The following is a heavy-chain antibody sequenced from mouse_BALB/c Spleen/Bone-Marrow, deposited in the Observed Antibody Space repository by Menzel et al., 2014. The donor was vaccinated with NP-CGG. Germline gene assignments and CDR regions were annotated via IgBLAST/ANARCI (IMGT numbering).Heavy chain of an antibody. CDR2: IDPANGNT. D-gene: IGHD2-1*01. J-gene: IGHJ2*01. CDR1: GFNIKDTY. Sequence: EVQRVESGAELAKPGASVKLSCTASGFNIKDTYMHWVKQRPEQGLEWIGRIDPANGNTKYDPKFQGKATITADTSSNTAYLQLSSLTSEDTAVYYCARLGNYGYWGQGTTLTVSS. CDR3: ARLGNYGY. V-gene: IGHV14-3*02.